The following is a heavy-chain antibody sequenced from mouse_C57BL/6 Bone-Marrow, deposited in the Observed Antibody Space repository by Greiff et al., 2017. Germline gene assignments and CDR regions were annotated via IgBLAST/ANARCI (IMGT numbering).Heavy chain of an antibody. V-gene: IGHV1-61*01. CDR1: GYTFTSYW. J-gene: IGHJ2*01. CDR2: IYPSDSET. Sequence: VQLQQSGAELVRPGSSVKLSCKASGYTFTSYWMDWVKQRPGQGLEWIGNIYPSDSETHYNQKFKDKATLTVDKSSSTAYMQLSSLTSEDSAVYYCARIYDGYDYWGQGTTLTVSS. CDR3: ARIYDGYDY. D-gene: IGHD2-3*01.